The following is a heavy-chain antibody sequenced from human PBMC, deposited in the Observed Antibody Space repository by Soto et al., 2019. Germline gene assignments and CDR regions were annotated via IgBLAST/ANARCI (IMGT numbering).Heavy chain of an antibody. CDR3: ATDFIYYYDSSGLAVDY. CDR1: GYTLPELS. D-gene: IGHD3-22*01. CDR2: FDPEDGET. J-gene: IGHJ4*02. Sequence: ASLEVSLKVSGYTLPELSMHCVPQAPGKGLEWMGGFDPEDGETIHAQKFQGRVTMTEDTSTDTAYMELSSLRSEDTAVYYCATDFIYYYDSSGLAVDYWGQGTLVTVSS. V-gene: IGHV1-24*01.